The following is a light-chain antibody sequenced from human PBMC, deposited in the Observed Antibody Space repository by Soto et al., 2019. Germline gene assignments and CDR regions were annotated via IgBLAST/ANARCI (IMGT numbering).Light chain of an antibody. CDR2: AAS. CDR3: QQRTNWPPSIA. J-gene: IGKJ5*01. Sequence: EIVMARSPATRSLSPRERATLASRAFHRVSSYLAWYQQKPGQAPRLLIDAASNRATGIPARFGGGGSGTDFTLTISSLEPEDFAVYYGQQRTNWPPSIAFGQGTRL. CDR1: HRVSSY. V-gene: IGKV3-11*01.